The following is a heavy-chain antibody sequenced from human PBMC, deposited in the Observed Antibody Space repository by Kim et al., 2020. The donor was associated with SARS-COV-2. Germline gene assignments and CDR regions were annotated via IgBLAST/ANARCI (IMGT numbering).Heavy chain of an antibody. J-gene: IGHJ4*02. D-gene: IGHD3-16*02. V-gene: IGHV7-4-1*02. Sequence: ASVKVSCKASGYTFTNHAINWVRQAPGRGLEWMGWINTDTGSPTYAPDFTGRFVFSLDTSVSTAYLQIRSLEAEDTALYYCARVVWGGYRYIDDWGQGTL. CDR1: GYTFTNHA. CDR3: ARVVWGGYRYIDD. CDR2: INTDTGSP.